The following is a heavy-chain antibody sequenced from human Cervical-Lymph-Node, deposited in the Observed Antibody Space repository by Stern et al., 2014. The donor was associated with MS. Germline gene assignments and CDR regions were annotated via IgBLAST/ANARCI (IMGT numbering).Heavy chain of an antibody. CDR2: IYYSGST. D-gene: IGHD2-2*01. J-gene: IGHJ3*02. CDR1: GGSISSSSYY. Sequence: QVQLQESGPGLVKPSETLSLTCTVSGGSISSSSYYWGWIRQPPGKGLEWLGSIYYSGSTYYNPSLKSRVTISVDTSKNQFSLKLSSVTAADTAVYYCARSLPATGGIDAFDIWGQGTMVTVSS. CDR3: ARSLPATGGIDAFDI. V-gene: IGHV4-39*01.